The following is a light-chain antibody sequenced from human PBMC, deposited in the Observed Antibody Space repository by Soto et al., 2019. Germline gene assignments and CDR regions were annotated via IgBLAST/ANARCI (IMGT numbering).Light chain of an antibody. Sequence: EIVLTQSPGTLSLSPGERATLSCRASPSVSSTYLAWYQQKPGQAPRLLIYGASSRATGIPDRFSGSGSGTDLTLTISRLEPEDFAVYYCQQYGSSPLYTFGQGTKLEIK. CDR3: QQYGSSPLYT. V-gene: IGKV3-20*01. CDR1: PSVSSTY. CDR2: GAS. J-gene: IGKJ2*01.